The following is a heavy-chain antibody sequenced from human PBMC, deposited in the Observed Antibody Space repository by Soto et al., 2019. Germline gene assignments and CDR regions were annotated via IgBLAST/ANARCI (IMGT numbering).Heavy chain of an antibody. CDR2: IWYDGSNK. D-gene: IGHD5-12*01. V-gene: IGHV3-33*01. J-gene: IGHJ6*02. Sequence: PGGSLRLSCAASGFTFSSYGMHWVRQAPGKGLEWVAVIWYDGSNKYYADSVKGRFTISRDNSKNTLYLQMNSLRAEDTAVYYCARSISSDYYYYYYGMDVWGQGTTVTVSS. CDR1: GFTFSSYG. CDR3: ARSISSDYYYYYYGMDV.